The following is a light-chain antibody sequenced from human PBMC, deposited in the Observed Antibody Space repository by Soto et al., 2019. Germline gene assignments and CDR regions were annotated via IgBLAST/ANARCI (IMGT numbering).Light chain of an antibody. J-gene: IGKJ4*01. CDR2: GAS. Sequence: DIQMTQSPSSLSASVEDRVTITCRASQSISNYLNWYQQKPGRATKLLIYGASSLQSGVPSRFSGSGSGTDFTLTISSLRPEDFAIYYCQESYSVSLIFGGGTKVDIK. CDR1: QSISNY. CDR3: QESYSVSLI. V-gene: IGKV1-39*01.